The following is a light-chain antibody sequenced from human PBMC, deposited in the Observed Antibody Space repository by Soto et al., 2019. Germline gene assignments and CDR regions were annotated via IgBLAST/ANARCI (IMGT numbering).Light chain of an antibody. CDR3: GSYTSHTTLSFV. CDR1: SSDIGNYNY. J-gene: IGLJ1*01. V-gene: IGLV2-14*03. CDR2: DVT. Sequence: QSALTQPASVSGSPGQSIAISCTGTSSDIGNYNYVSWYQHHPGKAPQLMIYDVTSRPSGVSNRFSGSKSGNTASLTISGLQAEDEADYYCGSYTSHTTLSFVFGTGTKLTVL.